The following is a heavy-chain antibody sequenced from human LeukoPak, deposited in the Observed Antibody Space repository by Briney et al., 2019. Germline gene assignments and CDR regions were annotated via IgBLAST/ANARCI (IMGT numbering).Heavy chain of an antibody. D-gene: IGHD3-10*01. CDR3: ARGSDYTWGG. J-gene: IGHJ4*01. Sequence: SGTLSLTCAVSGGSISSGNWWSWVRQPPGKGFEWIAEVHHTGRTIYSPSFARRVVISADTSKNQVSLKLTSVTAADTAVYYCARGSDYTWGGWGQGTLVTVSS. CDR2: VHHTGRT. V-gene: IGHV4-4*02. CDR1: GGSISSGNW.